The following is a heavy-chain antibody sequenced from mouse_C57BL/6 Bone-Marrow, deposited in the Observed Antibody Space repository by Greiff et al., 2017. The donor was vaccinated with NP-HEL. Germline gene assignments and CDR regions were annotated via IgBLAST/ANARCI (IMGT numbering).Heavy chain of an antibody. CDR2: IDPETGCT. CDR1: GYTFTDYE. D-gene: IGHD1-1*01. V-gene: IGHV1-15*01. Sequence: VQLQQSGAELVRPGASVTLSCKASGYTFTDYEMHWVKQTPVHGLEWIGAIDPETGCTAYNQKFKGKAILTADKSSSTAYMELRSLTSEDSAGYYGTGYGSTLYAMDYWGQGTSVTVSS. J-gene: IGHJ4*01. CDR3: TGYGSTLYAMDY.